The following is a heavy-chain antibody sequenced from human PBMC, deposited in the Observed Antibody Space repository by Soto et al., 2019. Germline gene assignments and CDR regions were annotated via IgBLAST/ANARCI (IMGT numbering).Heavy chain of an antibody. D-gene: IGHD2-15*01. Sequence: QVQLQESGPGLVKPSETLSLTCTVSGGSISSYYWSWIRQPPGKGLEWIGYIYYSGSTNYNPSLKRRVTISVDTSKNQFALKLSSVTAADTAVYYCARRTYCSGGSCYPGTDAFDIWGQGTMVTVSS. CDR3: ARRTYCSGGSCYPGTDAFDI. J-gene: IGHJ3*02. CDR2: IYYSGST. CDR1: GGSISSYY. V-gene: IGHV4-59*08.